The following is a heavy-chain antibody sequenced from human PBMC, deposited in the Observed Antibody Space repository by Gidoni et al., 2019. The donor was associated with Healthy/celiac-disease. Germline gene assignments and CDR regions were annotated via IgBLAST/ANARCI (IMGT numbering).Heavy chain of an antibody. CDR2: ISGSGGST. V-gene: IGHV3-23*01. CDR3: AKWGYYDILTGPPDY. CDR1: GSTFSSYA. Sequence: EVQLLESGGGLVQPGGSLRLTCAASGSTFSSYAMSWVRQAPGKGLEWVSAISGSGGSTYDADSVKGRFTISRDNSKNTLYLQMNSLRAEDTAVYYCAKWGYYDILTGPPDYWGQGTLVTVSS. D-gene: IGHD3-9*01. J-gene: IGHJ4*02.